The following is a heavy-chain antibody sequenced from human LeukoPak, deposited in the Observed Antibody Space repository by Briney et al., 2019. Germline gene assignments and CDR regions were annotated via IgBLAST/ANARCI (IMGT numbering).Heavy chain of an antibody. CDR3: ARDRFGELLYGSDY. D-gene: IGHD3-10*01. Sequence: ASLKVSCKASGYTFTDYYMHWVRQAPGQGLEWMGWINPNSGGTNYAQKFQGRVTMTRDTSISTAYMELSRLRSDDTAVYYCARDRFGELLYGSDYWGQGTLVTVSS. CDR2: INPNSGGT. J-gene: IGHJ4*02. CDR1: GYTFTDYY. V-gene: IGHV1-2*02.